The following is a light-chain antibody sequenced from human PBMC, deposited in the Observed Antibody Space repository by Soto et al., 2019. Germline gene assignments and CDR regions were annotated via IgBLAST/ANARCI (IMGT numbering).Light chain of an antibody. J-gene: IGKJ5*01. V-gene: IGKV1-5*01. CDR2: DAS. CDR1: QSISSG. CDR3: QQLNSYPIT. Sequence: DIPLTQSPSTLSASLGDRVTLTCRASQSISSGLAWYQQKPGKAPKVLIYDASSLQSGVATRFSGSGSGTEFTLTISSLQPEDFATYYCQQLNSYPITFGQGTRLEIK.